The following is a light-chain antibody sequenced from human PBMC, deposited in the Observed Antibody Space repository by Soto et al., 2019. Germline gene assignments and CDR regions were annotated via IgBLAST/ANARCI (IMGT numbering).Light chain of an antibody. CDR3: QQYNNWPPIT. CDR1: TRVSGN. Sequence: EIVMTQSPATLSVSPGKRATLSCRASTRVSGNLAWYQQKPGQAPMLLIYGASTRATGIPARFSGSGSGTEFTLTTTTLESRDFAFYYCQQYNNWPPITFGKG. J-gene: IGKJ5*01. CDR2: GAS. V-gene: IGKV3-15*01.